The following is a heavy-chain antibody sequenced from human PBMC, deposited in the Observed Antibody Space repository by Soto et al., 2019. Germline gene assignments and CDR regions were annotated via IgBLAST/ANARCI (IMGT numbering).Heavy chain of an antibody. CDR2: GYYSGST. CDR1: GGSISSSSYY. CDR3: ARVVIGDYIFDD. D-gene: IGHD4-17*01. V-gene: IGHV4-39*01. J-gene: IGHJ4*02. Sequence: PSETLSLTCTVSGGSISSSSYYWGWIRQPPGKGLEWIGIGYYSGSTYYNPSLKSRVTISVDTSKNQFSLKLSSVTAADTAMYYCARVVIGDYIFDDWGQGTPVTVSS.